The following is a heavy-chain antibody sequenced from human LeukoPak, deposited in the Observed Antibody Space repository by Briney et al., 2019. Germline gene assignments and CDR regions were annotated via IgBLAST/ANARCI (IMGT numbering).Heavy chain of an antibody. CDR1: GGSISSYY. J-gene: IGHJ4*02. D-gene: IGHD2-2*01. Sequence: PSETLSLTCTVSGGSISSYYWSWIRQPPGKGLEWIGYIYYSGSTNYNPSLKSRVTISVDTSKNQFSLKLSSVTAADTAVYYCEGHDIVVVPAAPSEGDYWGQGTLVTVSS. CDR3: EGHDIVVVPAAPSEGDY. CDR2: IYYSGST. V-gene: IGHV4-59*12.